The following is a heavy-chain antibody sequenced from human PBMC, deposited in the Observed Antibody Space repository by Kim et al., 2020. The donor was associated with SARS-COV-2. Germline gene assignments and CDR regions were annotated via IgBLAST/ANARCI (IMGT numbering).Heavy chain of an antibody. V-gene: IGHV4-34*01. D-gene: IGHD6-6*01. Sequence: SETLSLTCAVYGGSFSGYYWSWIRQPPGKGLEWIGEINHSGSTNYNPSLKSRVTISVDTSKNQFSLKLSSVTAADTAVYYCARGRGIAARRGYYFDYWGQGTLVTVSS. CDR3: ARGRGIAARRGYYFDY. CDR2: INHSGST. CDR1: GGSFSGYY. J-gene: IGHJ4*02.